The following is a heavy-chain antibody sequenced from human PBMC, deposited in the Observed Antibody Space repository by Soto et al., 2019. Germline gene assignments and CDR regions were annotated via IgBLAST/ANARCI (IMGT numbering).Heavy chain of an antibody. V-gene: IGHV1-18*04. CDR1: GETFASYG. CDR3: ARESITPDGMDV. D-gene: IGHD3-10*01. Sequence: ASGRVCCKASGETFASYGISWVRQAPGQGLEWMGWISAYNGNTNYAQKLQGRGTMTTDTSTSTANMELRSLRSDDAAVYYCARESITPDGMDVWGQGTTVTASS. CDR2: ISAYNGNT. J-gene: IGHJ6*02.